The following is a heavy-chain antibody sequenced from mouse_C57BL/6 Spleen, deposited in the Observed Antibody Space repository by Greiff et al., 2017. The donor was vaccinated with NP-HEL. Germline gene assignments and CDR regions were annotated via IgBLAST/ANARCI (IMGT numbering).Heavy chain of an antibody. Sequence: QVQLQQPGAELVRPGSSVKLSCKASGYTFTSYWMPWVRQRPIQGLEWIGNIDPSDSETHYNQKFKEKATMTVDKSSSTAYMQLSSLTSEDSAVYYCAGYGYDDCAMDYWGQGTTLTVSS. CDR3: AGYGYDDCAMDY. D-gene: IGHD2-2*01. J-gene: IGHJ4*01. CDR2: IDPSDSET. CDR1: GYTFTSYW. V-gene: IGHV1-52*01.